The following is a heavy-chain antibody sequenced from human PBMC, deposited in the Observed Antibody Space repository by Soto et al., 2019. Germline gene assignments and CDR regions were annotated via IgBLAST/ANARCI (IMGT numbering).Heavy chain of an antibody. V-gene: IGHV3-23*01. J-gene: IGHJ4*02. CDR3: AKAPGWWSYYFDY. CDR1: GFTFSSYA. D-gene: IGHD2-15*01. Sequence: EVQLLESGGGLVQPVGSLRLSCAASGFTFSSYAMSWVRQAPGKGLEWVSAISGSGGSTYYADSVKGRFTISRDNSKNTLYLQMNSLRAEDTAVYYCAKAPGWWSYYFDYWGQGTLVTVSS. CDR2: ISGSGGST.